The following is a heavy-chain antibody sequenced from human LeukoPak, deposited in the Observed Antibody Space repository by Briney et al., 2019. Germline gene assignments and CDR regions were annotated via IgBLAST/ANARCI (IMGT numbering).Heavy chain of an antibody. Sequence: GGSLRLSCAASGFPFSSYAMSWVRQAPGKGLEWVSAISGSGGNTYYADSVKGRFTISRDNSKNTLYLQMNSLRAEDTAVYYCARVDAWDPLLWFGELLSQWNNWFDPWGQGTLVTVSS. CDR1: GFPFSSYA. V-gene: IGHV3-23*01. J-gene: IGHJ5*02. CDR2: ISGSGGNT. D-gene: IGHD3-10*01. CDR3: ARVDAWDPLLWFGELLSQWNNWFDP.